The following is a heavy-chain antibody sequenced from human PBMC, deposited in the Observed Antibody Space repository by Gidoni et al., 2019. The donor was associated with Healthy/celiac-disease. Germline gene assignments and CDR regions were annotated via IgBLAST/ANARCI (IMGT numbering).Heavy chain of an antibody. CDR1: GFTFDDYA. J-gene: IGHJ4*02. Sequence: EVQLVESGGGMVQPGRSLRLSCAASGFTFDDYAMHWVRQAPGKGLEWVSCISWNSGSIGYADSVKGRFTISRDNAKNSLYLQMNSLRAEDTALYYCAKDISRFLEWPIDYWGQGTLVTVSS. CDR2: ISWNSGSI. V-gene: IGHV3-9*01. D-gene: IGHD3-3*01. CDR3: AKDISRFLEWPIDY.